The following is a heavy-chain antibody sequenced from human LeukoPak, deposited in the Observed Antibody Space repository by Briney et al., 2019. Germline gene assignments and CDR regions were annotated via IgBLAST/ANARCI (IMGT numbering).Heavy chain of an antibody. CDR3: ARISSGYYRYYYYYYMDV. CDR1: GGSISSYY. Sequence: SETLSLTCTVSGGSISSYYWSWIRQPPGKGLEWIGYIYYSGSTNYNPSLKSRVTISVDTSKNQFSLKLSSVTAADTAVYYCARISSGYYRYYYYYYMDVRGKGTTVTVSS. D-gene: IGHD3-22*01. J-gene: IGHJ6*03. V-gene: IGHV4-59*01. CDR2: IYYSGST.